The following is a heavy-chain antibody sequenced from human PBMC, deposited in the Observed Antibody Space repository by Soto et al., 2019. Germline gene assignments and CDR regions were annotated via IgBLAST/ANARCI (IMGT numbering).Heavy chain of an antibody. Sequence: GGSLRLSCAASGFTVSSNYMSWVRQAPGKGLEWVSVIYSGGSTYYADSVKGRFTISRDNSKNTLYLQMNSLRAEDTAVYYCARERRDYGSGSFHDSYYEDDYWGQGTLVTVSS. V-gene: IGHV3-66*01. CDR2: IYSGGST. CDR3: ARERRDYGSGSFHDSYYEDDY. CDR1: GFTVSSNY. D-gene: IGHD3-10*01. J-gene: IGHJ4*02.